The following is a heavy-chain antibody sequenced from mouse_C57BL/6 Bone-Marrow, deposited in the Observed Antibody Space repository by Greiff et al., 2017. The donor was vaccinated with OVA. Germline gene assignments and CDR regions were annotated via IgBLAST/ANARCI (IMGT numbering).Heavy chain of an antibody. V-gene: IGHV1-47*01. Sequence: VQGVESGAELARPGASVKLSCKASGYTFTTYPIEWMKQNHGKSLEWIGNFHPYNDDTKYNEKFKGKATLTVEKSSSTVYLELSRLTSDDSAVYYCARAGSNYLLGYFDVWGTGTTVTVSS. J-gene: IGHJ1*03. D-gene: IGHD2-5*01. CDR3: ARAGSNYLLGYFDV. CDR2: FHPYNDDT. CDR1: GYTFTTYP.